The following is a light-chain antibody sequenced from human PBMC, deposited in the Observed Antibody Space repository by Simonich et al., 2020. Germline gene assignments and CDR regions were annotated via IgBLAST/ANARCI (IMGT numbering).Light chain of an antibody. CDR3: QQYNNWWT. J-gene: IGKJ1*01. CDR2: GAS. Sequence: EIVMTQSPATLSVSPGERATLSCRASQRVSSNLAWYQQKPGQAPRLLIYGASTRATGIPARVSGSRSGTELTLTISSLQSEDFAVYYCQQYNNWWTFGQGTKVEIK. V-gene: IGKV3-15*01. CDR1: QRVSSN.